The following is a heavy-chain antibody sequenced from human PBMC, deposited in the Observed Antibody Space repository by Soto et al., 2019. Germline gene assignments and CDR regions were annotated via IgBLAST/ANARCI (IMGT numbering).Heavy chain of an antibody. V-gene: IGHV4-34*01. CDR1: GGSFSGYY. D-gene: IGHD3-10*01. J-gene: IGHJ4*02. CDR2: INHSGST. Sequence: SETLSLTCAVYGGSFSGYYWSVIGEPPGKGLEWIGEINHSGSTNYNPSLKSRVTISVDTSKNQLSLKLSSVTAADTAVYYCARGRFTMVRRGYPARYFDYWGQGTLVTVSS. CDR3: ARGRFTMVRRGYPARYFDY.